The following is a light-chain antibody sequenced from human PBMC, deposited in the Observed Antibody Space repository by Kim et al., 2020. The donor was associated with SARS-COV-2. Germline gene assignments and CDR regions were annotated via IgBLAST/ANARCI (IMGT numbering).Light chain of an antibody. V-gene: IGLV1-44*01. Sequence: GQRVTFSCSGSDSNIGRKPVSWYQQLPGTPPKLLIYTNNLRPSGVPGRFSASKSGISASLAISGLQSEDEAIYYCASWDDSLNGPVFGGGTQLTVL. CDR3: ASWDDSLNGPV. CDR2: TNN. J-gene: IGLJ3*02. CDR1: DSNIGRKP.